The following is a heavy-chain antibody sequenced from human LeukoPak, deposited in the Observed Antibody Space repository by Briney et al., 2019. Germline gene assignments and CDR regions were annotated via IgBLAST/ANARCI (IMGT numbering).Heavy chain of an antibody. CDR3: ARIDLGIAAAGSYYFDY. CDR2: ISSSSSYI. V-gene: IGHV3-21*01. CDR1: GFTFSSYS. Sequence: GGSLRLSCAASGFTFSSYSMNWVRQAPGKGLEWVSSISSSSSYIYYADSVKGRFTISRGNAKNSLYLQMNSLRAEDTAVYYCARIDLGIAAAGSYYFDYWGQGTLVTVSS. D-gene: IGHD6-13*01. J-gene: IGHJ4*02.